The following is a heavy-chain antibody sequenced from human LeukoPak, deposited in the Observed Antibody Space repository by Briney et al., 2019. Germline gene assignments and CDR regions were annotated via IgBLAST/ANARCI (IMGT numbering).Heavy chain of an antibody. CDR3: ARALGDYDWGSYRSFDY. D-gene: IGHD3-16*02. Sequence: GASVKVSCKASGYTFTSYGISWVRQAPGQGLEWMGWISAYNGNTNYAQKFQGRVTITADESTSTAYMELSSLRSEDTAVYYCARALGDYDWGSYRSFDYWGQGTLVTVSS. CDR1: GYTFTSYG. CDR2: ISAYNGNT. J-gene: IGHJ4*02. V-gene: IGHV1-18*01.